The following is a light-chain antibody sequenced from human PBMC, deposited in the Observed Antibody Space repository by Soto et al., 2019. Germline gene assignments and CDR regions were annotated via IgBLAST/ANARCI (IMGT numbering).Light chain of an antibody. J-gene: IGLJ3*02. V-gene: IGLV1-40*01. CDR2: GND. CDR1: RSNIGAPYD. CDR3: QSYDSSLSAWV. Sequence: QSVLTQPPSVSGAPGQRVTISCTGSRSNIGAPYDVHWYRQLPGTAPKLLLSGNDNRPSGVPDRFSGSRSGTSASLAITGLQTEDEADYYCQSYDSSLSAWVFGGGTKRTVL.